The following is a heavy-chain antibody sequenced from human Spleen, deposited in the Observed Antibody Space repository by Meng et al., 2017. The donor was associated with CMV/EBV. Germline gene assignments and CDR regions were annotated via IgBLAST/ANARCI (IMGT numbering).Heavy chain of an antibody. CDR2: ISSSGSTI. V-gene: IGHV3-48*03. Sequence: GESLKISCAASGFTFSSYEMNWVRQAPGKGLEWVSYISSSGSTIYYADSVKGRFTISRDNAKNSLYLQMNSLRAEDTAVYYCARDLDPHYYDGGRAFDIWGLGTMVTVSS. CDR1: GFTFSSYE. D-gene: IGHD3-22*01. J-gene: IGHJ3*02. CDR3: ARDLDPHYYDGGRAFDI.